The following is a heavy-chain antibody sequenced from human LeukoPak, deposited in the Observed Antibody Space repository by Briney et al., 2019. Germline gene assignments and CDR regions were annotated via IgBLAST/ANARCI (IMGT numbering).Heavy chain of an antibody. CDR2: IYHSGTT. Sequence: SETLSLTCAVSNYSITSGYFWGWIRQPPGKGLEWIASIYHSGTTYYNPSLRNRVTLFVDTSKNQFSLKLASLTAADTAVYYCARDGVFHDSDGYSFDYWGQGTLVTVSS. CDR3: ARDGVFHDSDGYSFDY. D-gene: IGHD3-22*01. CDR1: NYSITSGYF. V-gene: IGHV4-38-2*02. J-gene: IGHJ4*02.